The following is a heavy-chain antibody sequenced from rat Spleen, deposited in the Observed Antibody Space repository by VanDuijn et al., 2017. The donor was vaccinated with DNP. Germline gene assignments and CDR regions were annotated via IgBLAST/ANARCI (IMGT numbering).Heavy chain of an antibody. Sequence: EVQLVESGGDLVQPGRSLKLSCVASGFTFNNKWMTWIRQVPGKGLEWVASITSSGGYTYYPDSVKGRFTVSRDNGKNTLYLQMNSLRSEDTATYYCARGDYFDYWGQGVMVTVSS. J-gene: IGHJ2*01. V-gene: IGHV5-31*01. CDR3: ARGDYFDY. CDR2: ITSSGGYT. CDR1: GFTFNNKW.